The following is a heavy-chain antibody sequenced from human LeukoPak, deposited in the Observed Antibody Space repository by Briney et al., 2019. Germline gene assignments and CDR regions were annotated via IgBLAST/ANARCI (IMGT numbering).Heavy chain of an antibody. D-gene: IGHD2-15*01. CDR2: INNEDGSEK. CDR1: GFTVSSNY. V-gene: IGHV3-7*01. Sequence: GGSLRLSCAASGFTVSSNYMSWVRQAPGKGLEWVANINNEDGSEKYYVDSVKGRFTISRDNAKNSLFLQMNGLRVEDTAVYYCATYGVVVGATDYWGQGTLVTVSS. CDR3: ATYGVVVGATDY. J-gene: IGHJ4*02.